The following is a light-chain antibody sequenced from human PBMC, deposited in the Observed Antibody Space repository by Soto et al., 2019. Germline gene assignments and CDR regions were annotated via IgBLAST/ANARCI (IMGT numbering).Light chain of an antibody. V-gene: IGKV1-39*01. J-gene: IGKJ2*01. Sequence: DIQMTQSPSSLSASVGDRVTITCRASQTITVYLNWYQLKPGKAPKVLIYGTSSLQSGVPSRFSGSGSGTDFTLTISSLQPEDFATYHCQQSYSTPYTFGQGTRLEIK. CDR3: QQSYSTPYT. CDR1: QTITVY. CDR2: GTS.